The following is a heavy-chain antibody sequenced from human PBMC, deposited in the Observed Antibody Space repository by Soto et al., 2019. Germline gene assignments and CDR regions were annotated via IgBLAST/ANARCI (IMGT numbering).Heavy chain of an antibody. CDR2: IKQSGGT. V-gene: IGHV4-34*01. CDR1: GASLSGYD. D-gene: IGHD2-2*01. Sequence: SETLSLTCAVYGASLSGYDWSWIRQPPGKGLEWIGEIKQSGGTNYNPSLKSRVTISMDTSKNQFSPRLKSVTAADTARYYCARDPYANAFDVWGRGTMVTVS. J-gene: IGHJ3*01. CDR3: ARDPYANAFDV.